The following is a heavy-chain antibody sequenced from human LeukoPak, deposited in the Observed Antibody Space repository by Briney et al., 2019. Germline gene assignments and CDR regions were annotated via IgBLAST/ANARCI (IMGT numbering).Heavy chain of an antibody. J-gene: IGHJ4*02. D-gene: IGHD6-6*01. CDR2: INPNSGGT. CDR3: ARGMIFSSSSLCY. V-gene: IGHV1-2*02. CDR1: GYTFTGYY. Sequence: ASVKVSCKASGYTFTGYYMHWVRQAPGQGLEWMGWINPNSGGTNYAQKVQGRVTMTRDTSISTAYMELSRLRSDDTAVYYCARGMIFSSSSLCYWGQGTLVTVSS.